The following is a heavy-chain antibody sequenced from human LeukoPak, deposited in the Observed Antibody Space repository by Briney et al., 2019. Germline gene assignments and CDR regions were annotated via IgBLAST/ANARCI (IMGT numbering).Heavy chain of an antibody. CDR3: ARHCSSTSCYASYYYMDV. J-gene: IGHJ6*03. V-gene: IGHV4-34*01. CDR1: GFTFSSYW. Sequence: GSLRLSCAASGFTFSSYWMSWVRQPPGKGLEWIGEINHSGSTNYNPSLKSRVTISVDTSKNQFSLKLSSVTAADTAVYYCARHCSSTSCYASYYYMDVWGKGTTVTISS. D-gene: IGHD2-2*01. CDR2: INHSGST.